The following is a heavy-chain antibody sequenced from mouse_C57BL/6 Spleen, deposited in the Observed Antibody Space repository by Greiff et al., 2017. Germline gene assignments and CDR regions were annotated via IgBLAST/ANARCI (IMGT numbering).Heavy chain of an antibody. CDR1: GFTFRDFY. V-gene: IGHV7-1*01. D-gene: IGHD2-3*01. CDR2: SRNKANDYTT. CDR3: ARDADDEWYFDV. J-gene: IGHJ1*03. Sequence: EVKLVESGGGLVQSGRSLRLSCATTGFTFRDFYMEWVRQAPGKGLEWIAASRNKANDYTTEYSASVKGRFIVSRDTSQSILYLQMNALRAEDTAIYYCARDADDEWYFDVSGTATTVTVSS.